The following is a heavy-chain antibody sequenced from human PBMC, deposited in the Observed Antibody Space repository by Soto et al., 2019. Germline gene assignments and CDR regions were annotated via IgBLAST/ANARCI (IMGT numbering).Heavy chain of an antibody. Sequence: SLNGYWKASGGTFSSYASSWVRQAPGQGLEWMGGIIPIFGTANYAQKFQGRVTITADESTSTAYMELSSLRSEDTAVYYCTYYYDSSGYYYVAFDIWGQATMVTV. J-gene: IGHJ3*02. V-gene: IGHV1-69*13. CDR2: IIPIFGTA. CDR1: GGTFSSYA. CDR3: TYYYDSSGYYYVAFDI. D-gene: IGHD3-22*01.